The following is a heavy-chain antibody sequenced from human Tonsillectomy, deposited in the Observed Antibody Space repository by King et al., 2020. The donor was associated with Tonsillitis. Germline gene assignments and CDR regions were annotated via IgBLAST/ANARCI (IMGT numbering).Heavy chain of an antibody. CDR3: TKEEMTTIFNFDY. Sequence: QLVKSGGGVVQPGRSLRLSCAVSEFTFSSYGMHWVRQAPGKGLEWVAVISSDGTKKFYADSVKGRFTVSRDNSKNTLYLQMNSLRAGDTAMYYCTKEEMTTIFNFDYWGQGTLVTVSS. D-gene: IGHD5-24*01. J-gene: IGHJ4*02. CDR1: EFTFSSYG. CDR2: ISSDGTKK. V-gene: IGHV3-30*18.